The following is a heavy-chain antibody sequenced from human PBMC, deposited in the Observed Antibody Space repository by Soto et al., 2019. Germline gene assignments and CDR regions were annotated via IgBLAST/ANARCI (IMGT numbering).Heavy chain of an antibody. V-gene: IGHV3-53*01. CDR1: GFTVSSNY. CDR3: ARSCSGGNCYKWFDP. D-gene: IGHD2-15*01. J-gene: IGHJ5*02. CDR2: IYSGGST. Sequence: EVQLVESGGGLIQPGGSLRLSCAASGFTVSSNYMSWVRQAPGKGLEWVSVIYSGGSTYYADSVKGRFTISRDNSKNTPYLQMNSLRAEDTAMYYCARSCSGGNCYKWFDPWGQGTLVTVSS.